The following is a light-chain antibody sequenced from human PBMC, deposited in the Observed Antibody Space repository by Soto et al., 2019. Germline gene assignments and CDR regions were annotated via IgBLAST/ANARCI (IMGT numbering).Light chain of an antibody. J-gene: IGLJ2*01. V-gene: IGLV1-40*01. CDR1: SSNIGAGYD. CDR2: GKN. Sequence: QSVLTQPPSVSGAPGQRVTISCTGSSSNIGAGYDVHWYQQLPGTAPKLLIYGKNNRPSGVPDRFSGSKSGTSASLAITGLQAEDEADHYCQSYDSSLSGSVVFGGGTKLTVL. CDR3: QSYDSSLSGSVV.